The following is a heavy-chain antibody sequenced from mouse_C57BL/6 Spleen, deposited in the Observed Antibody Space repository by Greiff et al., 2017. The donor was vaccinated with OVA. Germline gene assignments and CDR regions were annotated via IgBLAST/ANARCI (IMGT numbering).Heavy chain of an antibody. D-gene: IGHD1-1*01. CDR2: IHPNSGST. Sequence: VQLQQSGAELVKPGASVKLSCKASGYTFTNYWMHWVKQRPGQGLEWIGMIHPNSGSTNYNEKFKSKATLTVDKSSSTAYMQLSSLTSEDSAVYYCARISDYYGSSYDYWGQGTTLTVSS. J-gene: IGHJ2*01. V-gene: IGHV1-64*01. CDR3: ARISDYYGSSYDY. CDR1: GYTFTNYW.